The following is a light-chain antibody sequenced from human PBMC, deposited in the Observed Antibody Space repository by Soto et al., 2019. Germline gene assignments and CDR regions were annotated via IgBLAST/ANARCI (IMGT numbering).Light chain of an antibody. CDR3: MQALQTPYT. Sequence: DIVMTPSPLSLPVTPGEPASISCMSSQSLLHSNGYNYLDWYLQKPGQSPQLLIYLGSNRASGVPDRFSGSGSGTDFTLKISRVEAEDVGVYYCMQALQTPYTFGQGTKLEIK. CDR2: LGS. CDR1: QSLLHSNGYNY. J-gene: IGKJ2*01. V-gene: IGKV2-28*01.